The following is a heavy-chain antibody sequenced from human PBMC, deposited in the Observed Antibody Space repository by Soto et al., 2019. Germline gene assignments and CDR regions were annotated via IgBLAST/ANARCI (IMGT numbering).Heavy chain of an antibody. V-gene: IGHV5-51*01. D-gene: IGHD5-18*01. CDR1: GYSFSTYW. J-gene: IGHJ4*02. Sequence: GESLKISCRVSGYSFSTYWIGWVRQMSGKGLQWVGIIHPGVSETRYSRSFQGRVSISADRSINTAYLQWSSLKASDTAMYYCAPQGGPDTPMIIDYWGQGPLVTVSS. CDR2: IHPGVSET. CDR3: APQGGPDTPMIIDY.